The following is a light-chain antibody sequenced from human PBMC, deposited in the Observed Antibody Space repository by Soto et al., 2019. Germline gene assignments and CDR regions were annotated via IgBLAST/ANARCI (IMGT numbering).Light chain of an antibody. CDR3: SSHAGRGTVV. CDR1: TTDVGKYNL. Sequence: QSALTQPASVSGSPGQSITISCTGTTTDVGKYNLVSWYQQHSGKAPKLMIYEVTKRPSGVSNRFSGSKSGNTASLTISGLQAVDEAAYYCSSHAGRGTVVFGGGTKVTVL. V-gene: IGLV2-23*02. J-gene: IGLJ2*01. CDR2: EVT.